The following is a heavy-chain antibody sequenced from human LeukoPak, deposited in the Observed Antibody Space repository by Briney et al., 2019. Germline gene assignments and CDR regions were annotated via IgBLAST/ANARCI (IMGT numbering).Heavy chain of an antibody. J-gene: IGHJ4*02. V-gene: IGHV3-33*01. CDR1: GFTFSSYG. Sequence: GRSLRLSCAASGFTFSSYGMHWVRQAPGKGLEWVAVIWYDGSNKYYADSVKGRFTISRDNSKNTLYLQMNSLRAEDTAVYYCCRTNGSGSYWSVDYWGQGTLVTVSS. CDR2: IWYDGSNK. D-gene: IGHD3-10*01. CDR3: CRTNGSGSYWSVDY.